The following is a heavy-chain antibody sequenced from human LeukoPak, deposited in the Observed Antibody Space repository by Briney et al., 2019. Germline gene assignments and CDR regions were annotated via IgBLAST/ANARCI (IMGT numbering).Heavy chain of an antibody. V-gene: IGHV3-9*01. CDR2: ISWNSGSI. CDR3: AILHDSSGYFDY. D-gene: IGHD3-22*01. CDR1: GFTFDDYA. Sequence: GGSLRLSYAASGFTFDDYAMHWVRQAPGKGLEWVSGISWNSGSIGYADSVKGRFTISRDNAKNSLYLQMNSLRAEDTALYYCAILHDSSGYFDYWGQGTLVTVSS. J-gene: IGHJ4*02.